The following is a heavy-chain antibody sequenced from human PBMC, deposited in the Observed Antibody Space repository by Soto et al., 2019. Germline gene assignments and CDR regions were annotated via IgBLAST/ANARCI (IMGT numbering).Heavy chain of an antibody. Sequence: PSETLSLTCTVSGGSISSYYWSWIRQPPGKGLEWIGYIYYSGSTNYNPSLKSRVTISVDTSKNQFSLKLSSVTAADTAVYYCASLVVVPAASYYFDYSGPGPLGTVFS. CDR2: IYYSGST. J-gene: IGHJ4*02. V-gene: IGHV4-59*08. CDR3: ASLVVVPAASYYFDY. D-gene: IGHD2-2*01. CDR1: GGSISSYY.